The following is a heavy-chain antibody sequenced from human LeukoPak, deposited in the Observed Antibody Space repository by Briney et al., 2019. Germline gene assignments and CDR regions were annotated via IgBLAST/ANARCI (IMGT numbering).Heavy chain of an antibody. J-gene: IGHJ6*02. V-gene: IGHV4-31*03. CDR2: IYYSGST. D-gene: IGHD2-2*01. Sequence: SETLSLTCTVSGDSISTGGDYWAWIRQHRKRGLEWIGYIYYSGSTHYNPSLQSRVTITVDTSKNQFSLNLNSVTAADTAVYYCARVIVVVPIGVYHYYAMDVWGQGTTVTVSS. CDR1: GDSISTGGDY. CDR3: ARVIVVVPIGVYHYYAMDV.